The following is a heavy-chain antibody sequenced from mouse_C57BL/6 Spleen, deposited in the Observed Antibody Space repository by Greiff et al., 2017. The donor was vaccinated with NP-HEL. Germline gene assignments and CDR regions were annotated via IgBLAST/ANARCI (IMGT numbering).Heavy chain of an antibody. CDR2: INPNNGGT. J-gene: IGHJ1*03. Sequence: EVQLQESGPELVKPGASVKIPCKASGYTFTDYNMDWVKQSHGKSLEWIGDINPNNGGTIYNQKFKGKATLTVDKSSSTAYMELRSLTSEDTAVYYCARTYYDYDGYFDVWGTGTTVTVSS. D-gene: IGHD2-4*01. V-gene: IGHV1-18*01. CDR1: GYTFTDYN. CDR3: ARTYYDYDGYFDV.